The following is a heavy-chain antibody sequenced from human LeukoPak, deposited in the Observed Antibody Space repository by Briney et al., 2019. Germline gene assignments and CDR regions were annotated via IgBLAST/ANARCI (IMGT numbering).Heavy chain of an antibody. CDR3: ARDGGYSSSWNYFDY. CDR1: GFTFSSYA. J-gene: IGHJ4*02. Sequence: GGSLRLSCAASGFTFSSYAMHWVRQAPGKGLEWVAVISYDGSNKYYADSVKGRFTISRDNSKNTLYLQMNSLRAEDTAVYYCARDGGYSSSWNYFDYWGQGTLVTVSS. V-gene: IGHV3-30-3*01. CDR2: ISYDGSNK. D-gene: IGHD6-13*01.